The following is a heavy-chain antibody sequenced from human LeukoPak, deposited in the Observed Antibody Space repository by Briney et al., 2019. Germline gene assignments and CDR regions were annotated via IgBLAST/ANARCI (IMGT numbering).Heavy chain of an antibody. CDR2: IYYSGST. Sequence: SETLSLTCTVSGPSTSINYSECVRQPPGKGLEWHGYIYYSGSTNYNPSLKSRVTISVDTSKNQFSLKLSSVTAADTAVYYCVIGVYRSYCGSVFYLSGFNPGRQGTLVTVSS. CDR3: VIGVYRSYCGSVFYLSGFNP. CDR1: GPSTSINY. V-gene: IGHV4-59*01. D-gene: IGHD2-21*02. J-gene: IGHJ5*01.